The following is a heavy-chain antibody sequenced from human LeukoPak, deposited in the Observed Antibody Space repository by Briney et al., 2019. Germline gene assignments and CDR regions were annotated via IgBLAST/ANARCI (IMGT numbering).Heavy chain of an antibody. Sequence: GESLKISCKGSGYNFAHDWIGWVRQMPGKGLEWMGIIFPDDSDTIYSPSFQGQVTISADKSINTAYLQWSDLKASDSAIYYCARQESEMTTPANRYFDLWGQGTLITVSS. J-gene: IGHJ4*02. CDR3: ARQESEMTTPANRYFDL. V-gene: IGHV5-51*01. CDR1: GYNFAHDW. D-gene: IGHD5-24*01. CDR2: IFPDDSDT.